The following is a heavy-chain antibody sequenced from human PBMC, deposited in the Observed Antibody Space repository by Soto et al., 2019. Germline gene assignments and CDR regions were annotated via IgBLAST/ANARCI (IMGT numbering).Heavy chain of an antibody. CDR1: GFTFSSET. J-gene: IGHJ4*02. Sequence: EVHLMESGGGVAQPGGSLRLSCAASGFTFSSETMFWVRQAPGKGLEHITAISKNGDSTFYADSVKGRFSISRDNSKNTLYLQMGSLSAEDMRVYYCATREGFAYWGQGTLVTVS. CDR3: ATREGFAY. CDR2: ISKNGDST. V-gene: IGHV3-64*07.